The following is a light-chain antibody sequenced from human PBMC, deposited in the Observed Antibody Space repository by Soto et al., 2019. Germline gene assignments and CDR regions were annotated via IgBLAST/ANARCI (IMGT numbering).Light chain of an antibody. CDR3: QHYSTVWA. V-gene: IGKV1-5*03. CDR2: KAS. CDR1: QSISSW. Sequence: DIQMTQYPSTLSSSVGDRVTITCRASQSISSWLAWYQQKPGKAPKLLIYKASSLESGVPSRFSGSGSGTEFTLTISSLQPDDFATYYCQHYSTVWAFGHGTMVDIK. J-gene: IGKJ1*01.